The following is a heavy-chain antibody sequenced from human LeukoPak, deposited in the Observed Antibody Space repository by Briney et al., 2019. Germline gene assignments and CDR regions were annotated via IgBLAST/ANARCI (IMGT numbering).Heavy chain of an antibody. CDR2: ISSSGITI. J-gene: IGHJ4*02. D-gene: IGHD1-26*01. CDR3: ATMRGNYASFFDY. Sequence: PGGSLRFSCAASGFTFSNYEMNWVRQAPGKGLEWVSYISSSGITIRYADSVKDRFTISRDNAKSSLYLQMNSLRAEDTAVYYCATMRGNYASFFDYWGQGTLVTVSS. CDR1: GFTFSNYE. V-gene: IGHV3-48*03.